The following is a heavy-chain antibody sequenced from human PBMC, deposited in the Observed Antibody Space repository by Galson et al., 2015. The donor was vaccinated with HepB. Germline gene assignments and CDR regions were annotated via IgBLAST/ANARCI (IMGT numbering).Heavy chain of an antibody. CDR3: GRAQEGRSGFYSHGLLFDD. D-gene: IGHD3-22*01. Sequence: SVKVSCKASGGTFDSNAFNWVRQAPGQGLEWMGGIIPLFRSTNYAQKFQGRVTVTADKSTSTVYMELSSLRFEDAAIYYCGRAQEGRSGFYSHGLLFDDRDQGTLVTVSS. J-gene: IGHJ4*02. CDR1: GGTFDSNA. CDR2: IIPLFRST. V-gene: IGHV1-69*06.